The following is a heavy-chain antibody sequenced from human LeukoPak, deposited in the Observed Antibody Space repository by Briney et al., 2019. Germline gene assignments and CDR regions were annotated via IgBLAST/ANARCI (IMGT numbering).Heavy chain of an antibody. CDR3: ARLYSALPAFDY. CDR2: ISSSTNVI. D-gene: IGHD6-13*01. J-gene: IGHJ4*02. V-gene: IGHV3-48*01. Sequence: PGGSLRLSCAASGFTLSIYSVTWVRQAPGKGLEWVSYISSSTNVIYYADSVKGRFTISRDNAKNSLYLQMNSLRADDTALYYCARLYSALPAFDYWGQGTLVTVSS. CDR1: GFTLSIYS.